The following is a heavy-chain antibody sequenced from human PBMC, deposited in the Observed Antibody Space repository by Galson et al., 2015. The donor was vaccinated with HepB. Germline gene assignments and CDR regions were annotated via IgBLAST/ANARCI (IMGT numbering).Heavy chain of an antibody. CDR1: GFSFSNYW. Sequence: SLRLSCAVSGFSFSNYWMSWLRQAPGKGPEWVANIKYDGSERYYAAFVKGRFTISRDNAKNSLYLEMNSLRVEDTAVYYCAREAVWGQGTTVTVSS. CDR2: IKYDGSER. J-gene: IGHJ6*02. CDR3: AREAV. V-gene: IGHV3-7*03.